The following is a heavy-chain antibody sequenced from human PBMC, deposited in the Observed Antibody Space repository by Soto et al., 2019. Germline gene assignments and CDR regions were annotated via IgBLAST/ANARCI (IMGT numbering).Heavy chain of an antibody. CDR1: GFTFNNYA. CDR2: ISGSDDST. Sequence: EVQLLEAGGGLVQPGGSLRLSCAASGFTFNNYAMTWVRQAPGKGREWVSTISGSDDSTYYADSVKGRLTISRDNSKNALYLQMSSLRAEDTSLYYCVKDWTGDTCPCMDVWGQGTTVTVSS. J-gene: IGHJ6*01. D-gene: IGHD2-8*02. V-gene: IGHV3-23*01. CDR3: VKDWTGDTCPCMDV.